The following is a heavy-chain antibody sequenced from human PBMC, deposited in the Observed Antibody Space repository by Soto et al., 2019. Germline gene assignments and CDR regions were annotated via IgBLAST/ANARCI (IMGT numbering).Heavy chain of an antibody. Sequence: SETLSLTCTVSGGSISSGGYYWSWIRQHPGKGLEWIGEIYHSGSTYYNPSLKSRVTISVDTSKNQFSLKLSSVTAADTAVYYCARQGVTMIVVVKDWFDPWGQGTLVTVSS. CDR1: GGSISSGGYY. CDR3: ARQGVTMIVVVKDWFDP. CDR2: IYHSGST. D-gene: IGHD3-22*01. V-gene: IGHV4-39*01. J-gene: IGHJ5*02.